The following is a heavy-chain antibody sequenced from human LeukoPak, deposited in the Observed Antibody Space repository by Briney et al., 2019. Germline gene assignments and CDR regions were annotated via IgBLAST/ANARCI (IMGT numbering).Heavy chain of an antibody. V-gene: IGHV1-18*01. CDR3: ARGHYYDSSGSRYYYYMDV. D-gene: IGHD3-22*01. J-gene: IGHJ6*03. CDR1: GYTFTSYG. Sequence: GASVKVSCKASGYTFTSYGISWVRQAPGQGLEWMGWISAYNGNTNYAQKLQGRVTMTTDTSTSTAYMELRSLRSDDTAVYYCARGHYYDSSGSRYYYYMDVWGKGTTVTVSS. CDR2: ISAYNGNT.